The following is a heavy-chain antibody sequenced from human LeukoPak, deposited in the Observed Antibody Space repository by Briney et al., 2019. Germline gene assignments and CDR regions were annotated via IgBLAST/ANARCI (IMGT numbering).Heavy chain of an antibody. D-gene: IGHD3-16*01. CDR1: GGSISSYY. CDR2: IYYSGST. CDR3: ARVSGGAVRYWFDP. Sequence: SETLSLTCTVSGGSISSYYWSWIRQPPGKGLEWIGYIYYSGSTNYNPSLKSRVPISVDTSKNQFSLKLSSVTAADTAVYYCARVSGGAVRYWFDPWGQGTLVTASS. V-gene: IGHV4-59*01. J-gene: IGHJ5*02.